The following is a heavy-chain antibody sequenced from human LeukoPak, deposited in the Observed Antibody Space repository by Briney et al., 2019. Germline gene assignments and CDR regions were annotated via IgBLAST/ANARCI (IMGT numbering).Heavy chain of an antibody. CDR2: IGGSDGST. J-gene: IGHJ4*02. CDR3: AKDMMSAWNCFDW. Sequence: GGSLRLSCAASGFTFSTYAMNWVRQAPGKGLEWVSSIGGSDGSTFYADSVKGRFVISRDNSKNTLYLQMNSLRAEDTALYYCAKDMMSAWNCFDWWGQGTLVTVSS. D-gene: IGHD3-16*01. CDR1: GFTFSTYA. V-gene: IGHV3-23*01.